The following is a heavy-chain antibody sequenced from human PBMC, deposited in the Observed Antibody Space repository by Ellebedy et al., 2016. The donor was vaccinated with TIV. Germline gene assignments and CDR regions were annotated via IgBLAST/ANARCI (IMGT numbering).Heavy chain of an antibody. V-gene: IGHV3-23*01. Sequence: GGSLRLSCAASGFTFSNYAMSWVRQAPGKGLAWVSTISSGGSDTYYTDSVKGRFTISRDDSTNTLYLQMNGLTADDTAVYYRATDYVGAYWGQGVLVTVSS. D-gene: IGHD3-16*01. J-gene: IGHJ4*02. CDR2: ISSGGSDT. CDR1: GFTFSNYA. CDR3: ATDYVGAY.